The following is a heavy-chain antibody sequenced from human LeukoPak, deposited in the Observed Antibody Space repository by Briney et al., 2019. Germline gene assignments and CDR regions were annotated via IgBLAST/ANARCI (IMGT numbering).Heavy chain of an antibody. D-gene: IGHD1-26*01. J-gene: IGHJ4*02. CDR2: ISGYNGNT. CDR3: GRSREGLYSGSSLDY. CDR1: GYTFSDYG. Sequence: ASVKVSCKASGYTFSDYGISWVRQAPGQGLEWMGWISGYNGNTNYAQKLQGRVTMTTDTSTRTAYMELRSLKSDDTAVCYCGRSREGLYSGSSLDYWGQGTLVTVSS. V-gene: IGHV1-18*01.